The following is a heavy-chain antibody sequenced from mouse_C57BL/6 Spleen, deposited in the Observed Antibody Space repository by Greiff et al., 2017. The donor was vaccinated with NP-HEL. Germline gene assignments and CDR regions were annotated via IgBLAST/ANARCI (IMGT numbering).Heavy chain of an antibody. D-gene: IGHD3-3*01. Sequence: QVQLQQPGAELVRPGTSVKLSCKASGYTFTSYWMHWVKQRPGQGLEWIGVIDPSDSYTNYNQKFKGKATLTVDTSSSTAYMQLSSLTSEDAAVYYCAREGGTGYYFDYWGQGTTLTVSS. CDR2: IDPSDSYT. CDR1: GYTFTSYW. V-gene: IGHV1-59*01. J-gene: IGHJ2*01. CDR3: AREGGTGYYFDY.